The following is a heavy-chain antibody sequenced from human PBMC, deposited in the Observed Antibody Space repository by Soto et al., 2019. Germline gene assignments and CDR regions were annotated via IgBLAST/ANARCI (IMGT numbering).Heavy chain of an antibody. CDR1: GFTFSSYA. Sequence: GGSLRLSCSASGFTFSSYAMHWVRQAPGKGLEYVSAISSNGGSTYYADSVKGRFTISRDNSKNTLYLQMSSLRAEDTAVYYCVKGKKVQVQRFWDYGMDVWGQGPTVTVSS. CDR2: ISSNGGST. D-gene: IGHD3-3*01. J-gene: IGHJ6*02. V-gene: IGHV3-64D*06. CDR3: VKGKKVQVQRFWDYGMDV.